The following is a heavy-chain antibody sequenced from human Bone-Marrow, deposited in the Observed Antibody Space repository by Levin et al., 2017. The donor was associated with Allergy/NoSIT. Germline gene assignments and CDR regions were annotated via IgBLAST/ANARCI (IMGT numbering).Heavy chain of an antibody. J-gene: IGHJ4*02. Sequence: HPSETLSLTCAASGFTFSNYEMNWVRQAPGKGLEWVSYISSSGDTIYYPDSVKGRFTISRDNAKNSLFLQMNSLRAEDTAVYYCARYNWDFDYWGQGTLVTVSS. CDR1: GFTFSNYE. D-gene: IGHD1-1*01. CDR2: ISSSGDTI. CDR3: ARYNWDFDY. V-gene: IGHV3-48*03.